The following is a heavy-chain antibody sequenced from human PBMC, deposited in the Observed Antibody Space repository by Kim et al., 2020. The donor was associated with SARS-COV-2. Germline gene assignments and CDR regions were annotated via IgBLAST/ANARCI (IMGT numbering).Heavy chain of an antibody. CDR2: TSVYSTNT. Sequence: ASVKVSCTASGYIFTNYGITWVRQAPGQGLEWMGWTSVYSTNTKYSQKFQGRVTMTTDTSMNTAYLELRSLTSDDTAVYYCARRHRSCSGASCSYARCFDPWGHGTLFAVSA. CDR3: ARRHRSCSGASCSYARCFDP. V-gene: IGHV1-18*01. D-gene: IGHD2-15*01. J-gene: IGHJ5*02. CDR1: GYIFTNYG.